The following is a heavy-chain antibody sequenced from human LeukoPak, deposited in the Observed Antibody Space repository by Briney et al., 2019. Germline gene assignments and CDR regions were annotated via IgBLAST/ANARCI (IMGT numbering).Heavy chain of an antibody. Sequence: GGSLRLSCAASEFTFSTFWMSWVHQAPGKGLEWVANIKADGSVKHYVDSMEGRFSISRDNARSSLYLQMNSLRAEDTAVYYCVRDSDYQRNSGGRYAHYDALDIWGHGTMVTVSS. J-gene: IGHJ3*02. CDR2: IKADGSVK. D-gene: IGHD2-21*01. V-gene: IGHV3-7*01. CDR1: EFTFSTFW. CDR3: VRDSDYQRNSGGRYAHYDALDI.